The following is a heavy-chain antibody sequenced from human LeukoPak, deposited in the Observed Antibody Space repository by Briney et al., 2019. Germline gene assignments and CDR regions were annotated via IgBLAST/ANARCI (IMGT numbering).Heavy chain of an antibody. CDR3: ARRPGGYYMDV. CDR1: GGSISSGSYY. J-gene: IGHJ6*03. Sequence: SETLSLTCTVSGGSISSGSYYWSWIRQPAGKGLEWTGRIYTSGSTNYNPSLKSRVTMSVDTSKNQFSLKLSSVTAADTAVYYCARRPGGYYMDVWGKGTTVTVSS. V-gene: IGHV4-61*02. CDR2: IYTSGST. D-gene: IGHD3-10*01.